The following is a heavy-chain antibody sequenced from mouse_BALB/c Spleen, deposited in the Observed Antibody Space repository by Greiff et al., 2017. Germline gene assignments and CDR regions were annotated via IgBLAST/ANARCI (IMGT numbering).Heavy chain of an antibody. J-gene: IGHJ3*01. CDR2: ISYSGST. Sequence: EVQLQESGPGLVKPSQSLSLTCTVTGYSITSDYAWNWIRQFPGNKLEWMGYISYSGSTSYNPSLKSRISITRDTSKNQFFLQLNSVTTEDTATYYCASRPNRAWFADWGQGTLVTVSA. CDR1: GYSITSDYA. CDR3: ASRPNRAWFAD. V-gene: IGHV3-2*02. D-gene: IGHD4-1*01.